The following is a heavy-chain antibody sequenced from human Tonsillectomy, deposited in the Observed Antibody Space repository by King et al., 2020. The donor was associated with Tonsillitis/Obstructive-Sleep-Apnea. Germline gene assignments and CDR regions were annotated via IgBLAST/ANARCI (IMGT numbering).Heavy chain of an antibody. CDR1: GVTFSSYD. CDR2: IGTAGDP. J-gene: IGHJ6*02. CDR3: ARGRRELDPPYYSYGMDV. Sequence: VQLVESGGGLVQPGGSLRLSCAASGVTFSSYDMHWVPQATGKGLEWVSSIGTAGDPYYPGSVKGRFTISRENAKNSLYLQMNSLRAGDTAVYYCARGRRELDPPYYSYGMDVWGQGTTVTVSS. D-gene: IGHD3/OR15-3a*01. V-gene: IGHV3-13*05.